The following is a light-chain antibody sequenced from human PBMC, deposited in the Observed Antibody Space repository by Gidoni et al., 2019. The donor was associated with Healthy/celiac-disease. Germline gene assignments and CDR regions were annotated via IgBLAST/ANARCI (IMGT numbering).Light chain of an antibody. V-gene: IGKV1-39*01. CDR3: QQSYSTPMYT. CDR1: QSISSY. CDR2: AAS. Sequence: DIQMTQSPSSLSASVGDRVTITCRASQSISSYLNWYQQKPGKDPKRLIYAASSLQSGVPSRCSGSGYGTDFTLTISSLQPEDFATYYCQQSYSTPMYTFGQGTKLEIK. J-gene: IGKJ2*01.